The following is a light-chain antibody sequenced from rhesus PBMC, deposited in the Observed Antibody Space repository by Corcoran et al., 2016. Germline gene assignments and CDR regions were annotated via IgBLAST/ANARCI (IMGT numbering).Light chain of an antibody. V-gene: IGKV1-22*01. CDR1: QSISSW. J-gene: IGKJ4*01. Sequence: DIQMTQSPSSLSASVGDTVTITCRASQSISSWLAWYQQKPGKAPELLIYTVSTLQRGVPSRFSGSGSGTDFTLTISSLQSEDVATYCCQQYSSSPLTFGGGTKVEIK. CDR3: QQYSSSPLT. CDR2: TVS.